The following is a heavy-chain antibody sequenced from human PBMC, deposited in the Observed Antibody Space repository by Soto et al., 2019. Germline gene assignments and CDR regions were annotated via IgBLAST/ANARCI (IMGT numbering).Heavy chain of an antibody. CDR3: ARDPPYGSGTSQNYGMDV. CDR1: GFTFNTYW. J-gene: IGHJ6*02. V-gene: IGHV3-7*04. Sequence: EVQLVESGGGLVQPGGSLRLSCAASGFTFNTYWMTWVRQAPGKGLEWVANIKQDGSETYYVDSVMGRFTISRDNAKNSLYLQMNSLRAEDTAVYYCARDPPYGSGTSQNYGMDVWGQGTTVTVSS. D-gene: IGHD3-10*01. CDR2: IKQDGSET.